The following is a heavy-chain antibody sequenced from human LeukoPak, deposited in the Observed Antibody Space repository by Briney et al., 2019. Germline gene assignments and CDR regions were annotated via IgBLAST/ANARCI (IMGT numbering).Heavy chain of an antibody. CDR2: INPSGGST. D-gene: IGHD6-13*01. J-gene: IGHJ6*03. CDR3: ARGGSSWSYYYYYMDV. V-gene: IGHV1-46*01. CDR1: GYTFTSYY. Sequence: ASVKVSCKASGYTFTSYYMHWVRQAPGQGLEWMGIINPSGGSTSYAQKFQGRVTMTRDTSISTAYMELSRLRSDDTAVYYCARGGSSWSYYYYYMDVWGKGTTVTVSS.